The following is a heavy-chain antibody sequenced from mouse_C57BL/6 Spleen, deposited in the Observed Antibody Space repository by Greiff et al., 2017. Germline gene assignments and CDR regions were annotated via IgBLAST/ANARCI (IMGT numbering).Heavy chain of an antibody. CDR1: GFTFTDYY. V-gene: IGHV7-3*01. CDR3: ARYLDY. Sequence: EVKLMESGGGLVQPGGSLSLSCAASGFTFTDYYMSWVRQPPGKALEWLGFIRNKANGYTTEYSASVKGRFTISRDNSQSILYLQMNALIAEDSATYYCARYLDYWGQGTSVTVSS. J-gene: IGHJ4*01. CDR2: IRNKANGYTT.